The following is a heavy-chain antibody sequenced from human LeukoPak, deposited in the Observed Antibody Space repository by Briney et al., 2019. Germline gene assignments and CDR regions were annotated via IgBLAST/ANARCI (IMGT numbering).Heavy chain of an antibody. Sequence: SETLSLTCTVSGYSISSGYYWVWIRQPPGRGLEWIGSISYSGSTCYNPSLRSRVTISVDTSKNQFSLKLSSVTAADTAIYYCARDLSTVGGSFGYWGQGTLVTVSS. D-gene: IGHD3-16*01. J-gene: IGHJ4*02. CDR3: ARDLSTVGGSFGY. CDR2: ISYSGST. V-gene: IGHV4-38-2*02. CDR1: GYSISSGYY.